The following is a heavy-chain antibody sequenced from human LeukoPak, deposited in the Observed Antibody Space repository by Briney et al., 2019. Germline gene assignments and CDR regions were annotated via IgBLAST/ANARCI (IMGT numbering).Heavy chain of an antibody. D-gene: IGHD6-19*01. J-gene: IGHJ4*02. CDR3: ARTSSGWYHFDY. CDR2: INHSGST. V-gene: IGHV4-34*01. Sequence: SETLSLTCAVYGGSFSGYYWSWIRQPPGKGLEWIGEINHSGSTNYNPSLKSRVTISVDTSKNQFSLKLSSVTAADTAVYYCARTSSGWYHFDYWGQGTLVTVSS. CDR1: GGSFSGYY.